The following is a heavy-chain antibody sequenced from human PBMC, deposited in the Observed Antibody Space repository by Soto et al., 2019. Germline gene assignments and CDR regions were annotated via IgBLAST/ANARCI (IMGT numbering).Heavy chain of an antibody. CDR3: ARVGIYCDASGGAFDI. V-gene: IGHV4-39*01. CDR1: GGSISSSSFY. D-gene: IGHD3-22*01. J-gene: IGHJ3*02. CDR2: IYYSGST. Sequence: QLQLQESGPGLVKPSETLSLTCTVSGGSISSSSFYWGWIRQPPGKGLEWIGSIYYSGSTHYNPSLKSRVTIAVDTSKNQCSLKLGSVTAADTAVFFCARVGIYCDASGGAFDIWGQGTMVTVSS.